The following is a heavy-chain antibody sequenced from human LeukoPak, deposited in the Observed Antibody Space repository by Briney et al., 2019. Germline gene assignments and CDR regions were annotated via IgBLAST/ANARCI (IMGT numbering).Heavy chain of an antibody. CDR1: GGSLSGYY. CDR3: ARQGSGSSYYYYTFPY. CDR2: INHSGNT. Sequence: RSSETLSLTCAVYGGSLSGYYWSWIRQPPGKGMEWLGEINHSGNTNYNPSLKSRVTISVDTSKNHFYLKLSSVTAADTAVYYCARQGSGSSYYYYTFPYWGQGTLVTVSS. J-gene: IGHJ4*02. D-gene: IGHD1-26*01. V-gene: IGHV4-34*01.